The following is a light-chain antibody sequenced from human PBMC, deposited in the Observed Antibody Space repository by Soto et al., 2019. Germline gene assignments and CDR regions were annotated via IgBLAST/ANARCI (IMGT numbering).Light chain of an antibody. J-gene: IGKJ3*01. CDR2: GAS. Sequence: EIVMTQSPATLSVSPGERVTLSCRASQSVSNNLAWYQQKPGQAPRLLIYGASTRATGIPARFSGSGSGTEFTLTISSLQSEDFAVYYCQQYNNWPLTFGPGTKVDIK. CDR1: QSVSNN. CDR3: QQYNNWPLT. V-gene: IGKV3-15*01.